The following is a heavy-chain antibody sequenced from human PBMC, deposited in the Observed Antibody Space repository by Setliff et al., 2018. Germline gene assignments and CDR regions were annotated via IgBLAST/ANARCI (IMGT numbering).Heavy chain of an antibody. CDR3: AKQGDLAFDY. CDR1: GGTFSSYA. CDR2: IIPIFGTA. V-gene: IGHV1-69*05. D-gene: IGHD3-16*01. Sequence: SVKVSCKASGGTFSSYAISWVRQAPGQGLEWMGGIIPIFGTANYAQKFQGRVTMTRDTSISTIYIEVSSLTSDDTAMYYCAKQGDLAFDYWGQGTQVTVSS. J-gene: IGHJ4*02.